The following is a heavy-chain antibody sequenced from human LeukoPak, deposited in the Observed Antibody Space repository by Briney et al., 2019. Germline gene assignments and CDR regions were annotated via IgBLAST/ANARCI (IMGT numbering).Heavy chain of an antibody. CDR3: ARHVGQQLIFHYYGLDV. D-gene: IGHD6-13*01. V-gene: IGHV4-39*01. CDR1: GRSISSSRYY. Sequence: SETLSLTCTVSGRSISSSRYYWGWIRQPPGKGLEWIGIIYYSGSTYYSPSLKSRVTISVDTSKNQSSLRLNSVTAADTAVYYCARHVGQQLIFHYYGLDVWGQGTTVTVSS. J-gene: IGHJ6*02. CDR2: IYYSGST.